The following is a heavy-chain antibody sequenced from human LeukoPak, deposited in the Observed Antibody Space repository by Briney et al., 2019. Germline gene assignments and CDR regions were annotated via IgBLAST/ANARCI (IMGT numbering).Heavy chain of an antibody. J-gene: IGHJ1*01. CDR3: VRDSGSSYGYYFLH. CDR2: ISSSSSHM. CDR1: GFTFNSYS. Sequence: PGGSLRLSCAASGFTFNSYSMYWVRQAPGKGLEWVSSISSSSSHMFYADSVKGRFSISRDNAKNSLYLQMNSVRAEGTAVYYCVRDSGSSYGYYFLHWGQGTLVTVSS. D-gene: IGHD1-26*01. V-gene: IGHV3-21*01.